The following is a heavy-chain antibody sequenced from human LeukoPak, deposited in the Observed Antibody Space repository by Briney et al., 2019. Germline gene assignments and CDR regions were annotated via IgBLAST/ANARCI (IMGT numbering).Heavy chain of an antibody. CDR2: IYYTGAT. D-gene: IGHD4-23*01. CDR1: GGSLSGHY. J-gene: IGHJ3*02. Sequence: SETLSLTCTVSGGSLSGHYWSWIRQPPGKGLEWIGYIYYTGATNYNPSLKSRVTISLDMSKNHFSLRLSSVTAVDTAIYYCASLTTMVTPETFDIWGQGTMVTVSS. V-gene: IGHV4-59*11. CDR3: ASLTTMVTPETFDI.